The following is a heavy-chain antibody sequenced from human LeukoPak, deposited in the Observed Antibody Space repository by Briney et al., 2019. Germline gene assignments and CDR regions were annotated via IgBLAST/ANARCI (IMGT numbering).Heavy chain of an antibody. V-gene: IGHV3-48*03. CDR2: ISSSGSNI. CDR1: GLAFSNYE. Sequence: PGGSLRLSCTASGLAFSNYEMNWVRLAPGEGLEWVSYISSSGSNIYYADSVKGRFTISRDNAKNSLYLQMNNLRAEDTAVYYCARGAFRGVGSSNNYLAYWGQGTLVTVAS. J-gene: IGHJ4*02. D-gene: IGHD2-2*01. CDR3: ARGAFRGVGSSNNYLAY.